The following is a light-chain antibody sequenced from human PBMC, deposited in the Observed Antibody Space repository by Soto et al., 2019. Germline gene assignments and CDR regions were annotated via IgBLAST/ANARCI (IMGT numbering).Light chain of an antibody. CDR2: GAS. J-gene: IGKJ5*01. V-gene: IGKV3D-20*02. Sequence: EIVLTQSPGILYLSPGDRATLSFRASQTISSGFLAWYQQKVGQAPRLLIYGASSRATGIPDRFSGSGSRTDFTLTISSLEPEDFALYYCQQRSNWITFGQGTRLEIK. CDR3: QQRSNWIT. CDR1: QTISSGF.